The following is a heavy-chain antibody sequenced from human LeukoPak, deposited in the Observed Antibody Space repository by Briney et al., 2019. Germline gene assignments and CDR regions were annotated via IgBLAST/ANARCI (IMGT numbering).Heavy chain of an antibody. J-gene: IGHJ4*02. CDR3: ARDVSMITFGGVIAKRQNDY. CDR1: GYTFTGYY. D-gene: IGHD3-16*02. CDR2: INPNSGGT. V-gene: IGHV1-2*02. Sequence: ASVKVSCKASGYTFTGYYMHWVRQAPGQGLEWMGWINPNSGGTNYAQKFQGRVTMTRDTSISTAYMELSRLRSDDTAVYYCARDVSMITFGGVIAKRQNDYWGQGTLVTVSS.